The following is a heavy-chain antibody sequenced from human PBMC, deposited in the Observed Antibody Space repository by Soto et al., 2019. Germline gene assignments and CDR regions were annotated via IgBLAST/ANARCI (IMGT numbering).Heavy chain of an antibody. Sequence: ASVKVSCKVSGYTLTELSMHWVRQAPGKVLEWIGGFDPEDCETIYAQKFQGRVTMIEDTSSDTAYMELSSLRSEYTAVYYCATATSGYYAFDYWGQGTLVTVSS. CDR2: FDPEDCET. CDR3: ATATSGYYAFDY. CDR1: GYTLTELS. V-gene: IGHV1-24*01. D-gene: IGHD3-22*01. J-gene: IGHJ4*02.